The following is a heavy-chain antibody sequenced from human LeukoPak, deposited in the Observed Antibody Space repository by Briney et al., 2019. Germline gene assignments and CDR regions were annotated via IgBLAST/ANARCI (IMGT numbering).Heavy chain of an antibody. J-gene: IGHJ4*02. CDR3: ARESSSTRLRVLYVDY. D-gene: IGHD6-13*01. CDR1: GGSISSYY. Sequence: PSETLPLTCTVSGGSISSYYWSWIRQPAGKGLEWIGRIYTSGSTNYNPSLKSRVTMSVDTSKNQFSLKLSSVTAADTAVYYCARESSSTRLRVLYVDYWGQGTLVTVSS. V-gene: IGHV4-4*07. CDR2: IYTSGST.